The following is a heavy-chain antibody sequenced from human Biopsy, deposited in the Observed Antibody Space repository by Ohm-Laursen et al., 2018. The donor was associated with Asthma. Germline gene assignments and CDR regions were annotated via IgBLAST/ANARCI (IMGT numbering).Heavy chain of an antibody. D-gene: IGHD2-21*02. V-gene: IGHV3-30*03. CDR1: GFTFMTYG. CDR2: LSYDGSNE. CDR3: ASYEVVTAILPMDV. Sequence: SLRLSCTASGFTFMTYGMHWVRQAPGKGLEWVAFLSYDGSNEYYGDSVKGRFTISRDNSKNTLYLQMDSLRAEDTAVYYCASYEVVTAILPMDVWGQGTTVTVSS. J-gene: IGHJ6*02.